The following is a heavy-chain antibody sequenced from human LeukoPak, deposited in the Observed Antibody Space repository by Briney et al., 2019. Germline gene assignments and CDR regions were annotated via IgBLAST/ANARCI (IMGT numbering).Heavy chain of an antibody. CDR3: ARGHDLYWLAH. D-gene: IGHD6-19*01. CDR1: GGSFSGYY. CDR2: INHSGST. J-gene: IGHJ4*02. Sequence: PSETLSLTCAVYGGSFSGYYWSWIRQPPGKGLEWIGEINHSGSTNYNPSLKSRVTISVDTSKNQFSLKLSSVTAADTAVYYCARGHDLYWLAHWGQGTLVTVSS. V-gene: IGHV4-34*01.